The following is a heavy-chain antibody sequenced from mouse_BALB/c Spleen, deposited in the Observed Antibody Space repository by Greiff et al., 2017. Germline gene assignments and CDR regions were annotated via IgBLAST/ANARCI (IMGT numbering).Heavy chain of an antibody. Sequence: EVQLQQSGGGLVQPGGSLKLSCAASGFTFSSYGMSWVRQTPDKRLELVATINSNGGSTYYPDSVKGRFTISRDNAKNTLYLQMSSLKSEDTSMYYCARVYYGSSYFDYWGQGTTLTVSA. CDR1: GFTFSSYG. CDR2: INSNGGST. V-gene: IGHV5-6-3*01. J-gene: IGHJ2*01. CDR3: ARVYYGSSYFDY. D-gene: IGHD1-1*01.